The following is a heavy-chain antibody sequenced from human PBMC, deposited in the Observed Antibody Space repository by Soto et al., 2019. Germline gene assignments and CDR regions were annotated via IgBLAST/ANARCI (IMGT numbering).Heavy chain of an antibody. Sequence: SETLSLTCAVSGGSFSGLYWTWIRQPPGEGLEWIGEINHSGTTNFNPSLRSRLTISLDSSKKHFSLKLTSMTAADAAVYYCARADRTLVTSYGLDVWGQGTTVTVSS. CDR1: GGSFSGLY. CDR3: ARADRTLVTSYGLDV. J-gene: IGHJ6*02. D-gene: IGHD2-21*02. CDR2: INHSGTT. V-gene: IGHV4-34*01.